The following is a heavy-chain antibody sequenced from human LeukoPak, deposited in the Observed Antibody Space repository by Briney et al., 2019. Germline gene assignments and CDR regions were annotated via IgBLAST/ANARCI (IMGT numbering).Heavy chain of an antibody. V-gene: IGHV3-64*01. CDR2: ISSNGGST. Sequence: GGSLRLSCAASGFTFSSYAMHWVRQAPGKGLEYVSAISSNGGSTYYANSVKGRFTISRDSSKNTLYLQMGSLRAEDMAVYYCARGLSTVDDYWGQGTLVTVSS. CDR1: GFTFSSYA. CDR3: ARGLSTVDDY. D-gene: IGHD4-23*01. J-gene: IGHJ4*02.